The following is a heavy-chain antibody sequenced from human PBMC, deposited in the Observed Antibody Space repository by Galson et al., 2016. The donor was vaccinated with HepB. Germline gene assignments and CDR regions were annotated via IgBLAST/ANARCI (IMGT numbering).Heavy chain of an antibody. CDR2: IFDGGDT. J-gene: IGHJ4*02. D-gene: IGHD5-12*01. CDR3: VGIPVTKWLRDY. Sequence: SLRLPCAASGFSVSVNYMMWVRQAPGKGLEWVSVIFDGGDTYDADAVKGRFTISRDISQNTVYLQMNSLRPEDTAVYYCVGIPVTKWLRDYWGQGTLVTASS. CDR1: GFSVSVNY. V-gene: IGHV3-53*01.